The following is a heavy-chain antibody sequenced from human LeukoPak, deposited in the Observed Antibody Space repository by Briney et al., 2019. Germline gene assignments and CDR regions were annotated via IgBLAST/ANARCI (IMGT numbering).Heavy chain of an antibody. CDR3: ARDQGVTIFNGAHAFDI. J-gene: IGHJ3*02. D-gene: IGHD3-3*01. CDR1: GGSISSGGYY. Sequence: PSQTLSLTCTVSGGSISSGGYYWSWIRQPPGKGLEWIGYIYHSGSTYYNSSLKSRVTISVDRSKNQFSLKLSSVTAADTAVYYCARDQGVTIFNGAHAFDIWGQGTVVTVSS. V-gene: IGHV4-30-2*01. CDR2: IYHSGST.